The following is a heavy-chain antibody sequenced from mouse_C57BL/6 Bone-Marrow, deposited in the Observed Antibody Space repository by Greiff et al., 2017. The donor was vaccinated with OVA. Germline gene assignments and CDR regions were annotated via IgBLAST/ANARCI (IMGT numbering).Heavy chain of an antibody. J-gene: IGHJ2*01. CDR3: ARSEDDRYYFDY. Sequence: QVQLKQSGPELVKPGASVKISCKASGYAFSSSWMNWVKQRPGKGLEWIGRIYPGDGDTNYNGKFKGKATLTADKSSSTAYMQLSSLTSEDSAVYVCARSEDDRYYFDYWGQGTTLTVSS. CDR2: IYPGDGDT. V-gene: IGHV1-82*01. CDR1: GYAFSSSW.